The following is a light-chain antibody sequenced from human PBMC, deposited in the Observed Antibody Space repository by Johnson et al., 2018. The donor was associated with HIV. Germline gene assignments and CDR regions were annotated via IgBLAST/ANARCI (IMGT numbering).Light chain of an antibody. CDR1: SSNIGNNY. CDR2: QNT. J-gene: IGLJ1*01. CDR3: GTWDSSLSAYV. V-gene: IGLV1-51*02. Sequence: QSVLTQPPSVSAAPGQKVTISCSGSSSNIGNNYVSWYQLLPGTAPKLLIYQNTWRPSWIPDRFSGSTSGASATLAITGLQTGDEADYYCGTWDSSLSAYVFGTGTKVTVL.